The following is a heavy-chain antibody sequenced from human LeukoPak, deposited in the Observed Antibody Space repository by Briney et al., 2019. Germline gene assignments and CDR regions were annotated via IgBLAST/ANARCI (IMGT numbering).Heavy chain of an antibody. V-gene: IGHV1-69*04. CDR1: GGTFSSYA. J-gene: IGHJ4*02. Sequence: ASVKVSCKASGGTFSSYAISWVRQAPGQGLEWMGRIIPILGIANYAQKFQGRVTITADKSTSTAYMELSSLRSEDTAVYYCAREGFGDIVVVPAAFQFDYWGQGTLVTVSS. CDR3: AREGFGDIVVVPAAFQFDY. D-gene: IGHD2-2*01. CDR2: IIPILGIA.